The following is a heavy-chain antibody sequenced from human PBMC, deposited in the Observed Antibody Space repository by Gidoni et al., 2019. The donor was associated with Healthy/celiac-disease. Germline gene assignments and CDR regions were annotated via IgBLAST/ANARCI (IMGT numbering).Heavy chain of an antibody. Sequence: QVQLQESGPGLVKPSQTLSLPCTVSGGSISSGDYYWSWIRQPPGNGLEWIGYIYYSGSTYYNPSLKSRVTISVDTSKNQFSLKLSSVTAADTAVYYCARAGGATIAIDYWGQGTLVTVSS. D-gene: IGHD1-26*01. CDR1: GGSISSGDYY. J-gene: IGHJ4*02. V-gene: IGHV4-30-4*01. CDR3: ARAGGATIAIDY. CDR2: IYYSGST.